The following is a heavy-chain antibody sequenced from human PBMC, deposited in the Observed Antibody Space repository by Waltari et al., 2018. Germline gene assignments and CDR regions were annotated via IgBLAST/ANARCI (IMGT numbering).Heavy chain of an antibody. CDR2: NHHSGTT. CDR1: GGSFNDYY. Sequence: QVQLHQWGAGLLKPSETLSLTCGVSGGSFNDYYWTWIRQPPGKGLEWIGENHHSGTTDYNPSLNSRLTMSVDTSKKQISLKMSSVTAADTAVYYCARGDLHYGSSGFFYWGQGALVTVSS. V-gene: IGHV4-34*01. CDR3: ARGDLHYGSSGFFY. J-gene: IGHJ4*02. D-gene: IGHD3-22*01.